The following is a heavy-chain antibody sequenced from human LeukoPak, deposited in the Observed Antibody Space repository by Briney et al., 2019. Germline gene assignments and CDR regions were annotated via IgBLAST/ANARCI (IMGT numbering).Heavy chain of an antibody. V-gene: IGHV4-31*03. J-gene: IGHJ4*02. CDR3: ARIVVVTATSVYFDY. CDR2: IYYSGST. D-gene: IGHD2-21*02. Sequence: SETLSLTCTVSGGSIRSGGYYWSWIRQHPGKGLEWIGYIYYSGSTYYNPSLKSRVTISVDTSKNQFSLKLSSVTAADTAVYYCARIVVVTATSVYFDYWGQGTLVTVSS. CDR1: GGSIRSGGYY.